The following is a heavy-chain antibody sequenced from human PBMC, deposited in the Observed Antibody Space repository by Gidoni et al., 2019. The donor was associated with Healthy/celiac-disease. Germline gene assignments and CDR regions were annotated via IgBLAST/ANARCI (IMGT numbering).Heavy chain of an antibody. CDR1: TSGDYY. J-gene: IGHJ6*02. Sequence: TSGDYYWSWIRQPPGKGLEWIGYIYYSGSTYYNPSLKSRVTISVDTCKNQFSLKLSSVTAADTAVYYCARTDTAIYYYGMDVWGQGTTVTVSS. D-gene: IGHD5-18*01. V-gene: IGHV4-30-4*01. CDR2: IYYSGST. CDR3: ARTDTAIYYYGMDV.